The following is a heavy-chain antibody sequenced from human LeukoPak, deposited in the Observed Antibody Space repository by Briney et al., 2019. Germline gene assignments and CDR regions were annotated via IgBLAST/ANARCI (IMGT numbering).Heavy chain of an antibody. J-gene: IGHJ4*02. V-gene: IGHV1-69*05. D-gene: IGHD6-19*01. CDR3: ARVSSSGENDY. CDR2: IIPIFGTA. CDR1: GGTFSSYA. Sequence: RASVKVSCKSSGGTFSSYAISWVRQAPGQGLEWMGGIIPIFGTANYAQKFQGRVTITTDESTSTAYMERSSLRSEDPAVYYCARVSSSGENDYWGQGTLVTVSS.